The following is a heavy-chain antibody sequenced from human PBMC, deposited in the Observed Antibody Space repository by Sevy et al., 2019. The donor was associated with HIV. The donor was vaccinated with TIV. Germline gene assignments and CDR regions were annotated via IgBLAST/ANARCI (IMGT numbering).Heavy chain of an antibody. V-gene: IGHV4-39*01. D-gene: IGHD2-8*01. J-gene: IGHJ2*01. Sequence: SETLSLTCTVSGGSISGSTNYWGWIRQSPGKGLEWIGSLYYGGGTYLNPSLKSRVTTSVDTSKNQFSLKLNSVTAAYTAVYYCVRHRTNYLYWYFDLWGRGALVTVSS. CDR3: VRHRTNYLYWYFDL. CDR1: GGSISGSTNY. CDR2: LYYGGGT.